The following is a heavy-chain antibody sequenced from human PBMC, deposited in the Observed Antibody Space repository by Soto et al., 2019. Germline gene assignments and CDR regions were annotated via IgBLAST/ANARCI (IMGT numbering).Heavy chain of an antibody. CDR1: GFTFSSYS. J-gene: IGHJ6*02. V-gene: IGHV3-21*01. CDR2: ISSSSSYI. CDR3: ARDRVWWGGNYYYGMDV. D-gene: IGHD1-26*01. Sequence: GGSLRLSSAASGFTFSSYSMNWVRQAPGKGLEWVSSISSSSSYIYYASSVKGLFTISRDNAKNSLYLQMNSQRAEDTAVYYCARDRVWWGGNYYYGMDVWGQGTTVTVYS.